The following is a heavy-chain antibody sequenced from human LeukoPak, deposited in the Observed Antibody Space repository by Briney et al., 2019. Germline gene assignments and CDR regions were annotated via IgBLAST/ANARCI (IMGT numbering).Heavy chain of an antibody. J-gene: IGHJ4*02. D-gene: IGHD3-10*01. CDR2: IIPILGIA. V-gene: IGHV1-69*04. CDR1: GGTFSSYA. CDR3: AREAGPRGVPFDY. Sequence: SVKVSCKASGGTFSSYAISWVRQAPGQGLEWMGRIIPILGIANYAQKFQGRVTITADKSTSTAYMELSSLRSEDTAVYYCAREAGPRGVPFDYWGQGTLVTVSS.